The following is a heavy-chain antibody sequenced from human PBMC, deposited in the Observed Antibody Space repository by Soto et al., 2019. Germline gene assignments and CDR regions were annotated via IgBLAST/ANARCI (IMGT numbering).Heavy chain of an antibody. Sequence: LSLTCTVSGGSISSGAYYWSWVRQPPGKGLEWIGYIYYSGSTYYNPSLKSRVTISVDTSKNQFSLKLSSVTATDTAVYYCARDNYGDTYYFDYWGQGTLVTVSS. V-gene: IGHV4-30-4*01. CDR3: ARDNYGDTYYFDY. J-gene: IGHJ4*02. D-gene: IGHD4-17*01. CDR1: GGSISSGAYY. CDR2: IYYSGST.